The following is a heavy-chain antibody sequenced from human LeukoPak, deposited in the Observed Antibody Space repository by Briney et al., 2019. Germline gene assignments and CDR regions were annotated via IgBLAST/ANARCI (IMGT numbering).Heavy chain of an antibody. D-gene: IGHD1-1*01. CDR3: ARSGASTGFD. CDR2: ISSSSSYI. Sequence: GGSLRLSCAASGFTFSSYSMNWVRQAPRKGLEWVSSISSSSSYIYYADSVKGRFTISRDNAKNSLYLQMNSLRAEDTAVYYCARSGASTGFDWGQGTLVTVSS. V-gene: IGHV3-21*01. CDR1: GFTFSSYS. J-gene: IGHJ4*02.